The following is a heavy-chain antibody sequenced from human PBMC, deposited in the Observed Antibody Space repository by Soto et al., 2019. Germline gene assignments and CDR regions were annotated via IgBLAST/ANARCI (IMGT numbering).Heavy chain of an antibody. D-gene: IGHD6-13*01. Sequence: ASVKVSCKASGYTFTGYYMHWVRQAPGQGLEWMGWINPNSGGTNYAQKFQGRVTMTRDTSISTAYMELSRLRSDDTAVYYCAREQVAAAGNDWFDPWGQGTLVTVSS. CDR1: GYTFTGYY. J-gene: IGHJ5*02. CDR2: INPNSGGT. CDR3: AREQVAAAGNDWFDP. V-gene: IGHV1-2*02.